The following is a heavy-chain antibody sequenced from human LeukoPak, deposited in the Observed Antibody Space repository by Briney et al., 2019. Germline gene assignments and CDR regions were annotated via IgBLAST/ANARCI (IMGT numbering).Heavy chain of an antibody. CDR3: ARDGRIAAAATGY. Sequence: GGSLRLSCAASGFTFSSYGVHRVRQAPGKGLEWVAVIWYDGSNKYYADSVKGRFTISRDNSKNTLYLQMNSLRAEDTAVYYCARDGRIAAAATGYWGQGTLVTVSS. D-gene: IGHD6-13*01. J-gene: IGHJ4*02. V-gene: IGHV3-33*01. CDR2: IWYDGSNK. CDR1: GFTFSSYG.